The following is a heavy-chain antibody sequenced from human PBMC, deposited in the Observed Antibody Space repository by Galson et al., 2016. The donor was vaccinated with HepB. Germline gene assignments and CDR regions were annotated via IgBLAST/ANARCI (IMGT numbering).Heavy chain of an antibody. CDR2: INTDGSST. J-gene: IGHJ5*02. D-gene: IGHD3-22*01. V-gene: IGHV3-74*01. CDR1: GFTFTTYW. CDR3: ARLTLYYDNTGYLPNWFDP. Sequence: SLRLSCAASGFTFTTYWMHWVRQGPEKGLVWVSGINTDGSSTIYADSVKGRFTISRDTSKNQVVLTMTNMDPEDTATYYCARLTLYYDNTGYLPNWFDPWGQGTQVTISS.